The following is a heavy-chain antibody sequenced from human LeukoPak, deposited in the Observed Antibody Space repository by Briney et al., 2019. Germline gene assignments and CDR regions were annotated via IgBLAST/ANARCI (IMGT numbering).Heavy chain of an antibody. J-gene: IGHJ6*03. V-gene: IGHV5-51*01. CDR2: IYPGDSDT. CDR3: ARHISMVRGVARYYMDV. D-gene: IGHD3-10*01. CDR1: GYSFTSYW. Sequence: GESLKISCKGSGYSFTSYWIGWVRQMPGKGLEWMGIIYPGDSDTRYSPSFQGQVTISADKSISTAYPQWSSLKASDTAMYYCARHISMVRGVARYYMDVWGKGTTVTVSS.